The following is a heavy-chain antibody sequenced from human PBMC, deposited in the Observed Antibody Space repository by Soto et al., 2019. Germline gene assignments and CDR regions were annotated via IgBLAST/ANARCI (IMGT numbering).Heavy chain of an antibody. CDR1: GGTFSSYA. D-gene: IGHD3-22*01. J-gene: IGHJ4*02. CDR2: IIHIFGTA. CDR3: ARAASRFPPTYYNED. V-gene: IGHV1-69*01. Sequence: QVQLVQSGAEVKKPGSSVKVSCKASGGTFSSYAISWVRQAPGQGLEWMGGIIHIFGTANYAQKFQGRVTITADESTSTAYMERSSLRSEDTAVYYCARAASRFPPTYYNEDWGQGTLVTVSS.